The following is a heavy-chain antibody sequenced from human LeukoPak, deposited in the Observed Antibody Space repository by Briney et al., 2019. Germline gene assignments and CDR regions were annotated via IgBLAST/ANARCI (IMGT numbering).Heavy chain of an antibody. V-gene: IGHV3-30*18. J-gene: IGHJ4*02. CDR1: GFTFSSYG. CDR3: AKDHYYYGSGSYGGFDY. D-gene: IGHD3-10*01. CDR2: ISYDGSNK. Sequence: GGSLRLSCAASGFTFSSYGMHWVRQAPGKGLEWVAVISYDGSNKYYADSVKGRFTISRDNSKNTLYLQMNSLRAEDTAVYYCAKDHYYYGSGSYGGFDYWGQGTLVTVSS.